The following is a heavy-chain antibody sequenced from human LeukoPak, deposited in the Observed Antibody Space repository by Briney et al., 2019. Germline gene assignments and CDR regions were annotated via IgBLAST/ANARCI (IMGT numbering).Heavy chain of an antibody. J-gene: IGHJ5*02. V-gene: IGHV3-21*01. CDR1: GFTFSNYS. CDR3: AKDPGYFEGKPNWLDP. Sequence: GGSLRLSCAASGFTFSNYSMNWVRQAPGKGLEWVSYISSSRSHIYYADSVKGRFTISRDNAKNSLYLQMNSLRADDTAVYYCAKDPGYFEGKPNWLDPWGQGTLVTVSS. D-gene: IGHD2-15*01. CDR2: ISSSRSHI.